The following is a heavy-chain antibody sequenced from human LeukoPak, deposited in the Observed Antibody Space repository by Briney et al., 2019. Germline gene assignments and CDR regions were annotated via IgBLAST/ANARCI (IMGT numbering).Heavy chain of an antibody. CDR3: ARHKLWFGELDWFDP. Sequence: PSETLSLTCTVSGYSISSGYYWGWIRQPPGKGLEWIGSIYHSGSTYYNPSLKSRVTISVDTSKNQFSLKLSSVTAADTAVYYCARHKLWFGELDWFDPWGQGTLVTVSS. D-gene: IGHD3-10*01. CDR2: IYHSGST. V-gene: IGHV4-38-2*02. CDR1: GYSISSGYY. J-gene: IGHJ5*02.